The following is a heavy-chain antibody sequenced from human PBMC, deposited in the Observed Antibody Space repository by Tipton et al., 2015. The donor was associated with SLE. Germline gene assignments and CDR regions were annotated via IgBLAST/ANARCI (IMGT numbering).Heavy chain of an antibody. CDR2: ISSSGSTI. J-gene: IGHJ4*02. Sequence: LSLTCTVSGGSISSYYWSWIRQAPGKGLGWVSYISSSGSTIYYADSVKGRITISRDNAKNSLYLQMNSLRAEDTAVYYCAKDQSMIVVVSYFDYWGQGTLVTVSS. D-gene: IGHD3-22*01. CDR1: GGSISSYY. V-gene: IGHV3-11*04. CDR3: AKDQSMIVVVSYFDY.